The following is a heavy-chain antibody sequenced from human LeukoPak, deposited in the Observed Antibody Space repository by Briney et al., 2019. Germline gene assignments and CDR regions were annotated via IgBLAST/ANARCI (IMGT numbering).Heavy chain of an antibody. CDR2: IYYSGST. CDR3: ARVRRAFDI. J-gene: IGHJ3*02. CDR1: GGSISSHY. D-gene: IGHD3-10*01. V-gene: IGHV4-59*11. Sequence: SETLSLTCTVSGGSISSHYWSWIRQPPGKGLEWIEYIYYSGSTNYNPSLKSRVTISVDTSKNQFSLKLSSVTAADTAVYYCARVRRAFDIWGQGTMVTVSS.